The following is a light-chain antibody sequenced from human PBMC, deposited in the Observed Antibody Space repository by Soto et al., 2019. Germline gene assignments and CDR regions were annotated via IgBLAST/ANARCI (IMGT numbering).Light chain of an antibody. CDR1: SSNIGAGYD. V-gene: IGLV1-40*01. J-gene: IGLJ1*01. Sequence: QSVLTQPPSVSGAPGQRVTISCTGSSSNIGAGYDVHWYQQLPGTAPKLLIYGNGNRPSGVPDRFSGSKSGTSASLAITGLQAEDEADYYCQSYDSSLSGSEVFGTGPKVTVL. CDR3: QSYDSSLSGSEV. CDR2: GNG.